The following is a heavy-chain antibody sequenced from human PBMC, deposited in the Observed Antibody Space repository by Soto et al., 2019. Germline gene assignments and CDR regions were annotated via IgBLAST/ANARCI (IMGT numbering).Heavy chain of an antibody. CDR1: GFSLNTRDVG. CDR3: AHCMGGVAIF. Sequence: QITLNESGPALVKPTQTLTLTCTFSGFSLNTRDVGVGWIRQPPGKALEWLGVVYWDDDKTYSPSLKSRLTITMDTPKNQVVLRMTKMDPVDTATYYCAHCMGGVAIFWGQGTLVTVSS. V-gene: IGHV2-5*02. D-gene: IGHD3-16*01. CDR2: VYWDDDK. J-gene: IGHJ4*02.